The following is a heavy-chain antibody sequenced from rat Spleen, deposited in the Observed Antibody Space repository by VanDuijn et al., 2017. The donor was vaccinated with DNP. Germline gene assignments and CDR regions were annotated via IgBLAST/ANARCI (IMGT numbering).Heavy chain of an antibody. V-gene: IGHV3-1*01. CDR2: ISYSGST. J-gene: IGHJ2*01. Sequence: EVQLQESGSGLVKPSQSLSLTCSVTGSSITSNYWGWIRKFPGNKMEYIGHISYSGSTTYTPSLKSRISITRDTSKNQFFLQLNSVTTEDTATYYCARWGYYYFDYWGQGVMVTVSS. CDR3: ARWGYYYFDY. D-gene: IGHD1-12*03. CDR1: GSSITSNY.